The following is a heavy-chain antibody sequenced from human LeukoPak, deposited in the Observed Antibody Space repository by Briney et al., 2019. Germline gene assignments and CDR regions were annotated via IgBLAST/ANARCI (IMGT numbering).Heavy chain of an antibody. J-gene: IGHJ6*04. V-gene: IGHV1-69*06. CDR3: AGPIAAAGRDSGYYYGMDV. Sequence: GSSVKVSCKASGGTFSSYAISWVRQAPGQGLEWMGGIIPIFGTANYAQKFQGRVTITADKSTSTAYVELSSLRSEDTAVYYCAGPIAAAGRDSGYYYGMDVWGKGTTVTVSS. CDR2: IIPIFGTA. D-gene: IGHD6-13*01. CDR1: GGTFSSYA.